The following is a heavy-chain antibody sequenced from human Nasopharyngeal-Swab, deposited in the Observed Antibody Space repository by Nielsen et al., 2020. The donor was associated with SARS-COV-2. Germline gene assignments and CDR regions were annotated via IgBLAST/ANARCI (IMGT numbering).Heavy chain of an antibody. V-gene: IGHV4-34*01. CDR1: GGSFSGYY. CDR3: ARVSPRYCSSTSCYGVDY. CDR2: INHSGST. D-gene: IGHD2-2*01. J-gene: IGHJ4*02. Sequence: GSLRLSCAVYGGSFSGYYWSWIRQPPGKGLEWIGEINHSGSTNYNPSLKSRVTISVDTSKNQFSLKLSSVTAADTAVYYCARVSPRYCSSTSCYGVDYWGQGTLVTVSS.